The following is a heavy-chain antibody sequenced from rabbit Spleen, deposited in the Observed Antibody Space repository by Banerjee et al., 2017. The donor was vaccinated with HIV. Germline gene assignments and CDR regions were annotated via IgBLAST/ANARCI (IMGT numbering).Heavy chain of an antibody. CDR2: IYTGNGKT. CDR3: ARDNGSGDYIDVYFDL. Sequence: QQQLEESGGGLVKPGGTLTLTCKASGIDFSRGYDMCWVRQAPGKGLEWIGCIYTGNGKTYYASWAKGRLTIAKSSSTTVTLQMTSLTAADTATYFCARDNGSGDYIDVYFDLWGPGTLVTVS. CDR1: GIDFSRGYD. J-gene: IGHJ4*01. V-gene: IGHV1S45*01. D-gene: IGHD1-1*01.